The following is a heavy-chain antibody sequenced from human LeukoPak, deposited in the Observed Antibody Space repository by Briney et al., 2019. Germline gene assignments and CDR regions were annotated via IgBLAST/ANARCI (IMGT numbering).Heavy chain of an antibody. Sequence: GGSLRLSCAASGLTVSSYAMSWFAKAPGKGREWVSAISGSGGSTYSAPSVKGRFTICRGKSTSTLYMQLISLSGAGPAVYYWSKDTRGSWYFDYWGQGTPVTVSS. CDR2: ISGSGGST. CDR1: GLTVSSYA. J-gene: IGHJ4*02. V-gene: IGHV3-23*01. CDR3: SKDTRGSWYFDY. D-gene: IGHD1-26*01.